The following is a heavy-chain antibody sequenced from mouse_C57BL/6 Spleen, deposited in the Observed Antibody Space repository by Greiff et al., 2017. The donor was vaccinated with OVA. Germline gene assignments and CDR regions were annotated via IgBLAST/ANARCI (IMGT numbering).Heavy chain of an antibody. D-gene: IGHD1-1*01. CDR1: GFTFSDYG. V-gene: IGHV5-17*01. CDR2: ISSGSSTI. J-gene: IGHJ3*01. CDR3: ARDGSSPAWLAY. Sequence: EVKLMESGGGLVKPGGSLKLSCAASGFTFSDYGMHWVRQAPEKGLEWVAYISSGSSTIYYADTVKGRFTISRDNAKNTLFLQMTSLRSEDTAMYYCARDGSSPAWLAYWGQGTLVTVSA.